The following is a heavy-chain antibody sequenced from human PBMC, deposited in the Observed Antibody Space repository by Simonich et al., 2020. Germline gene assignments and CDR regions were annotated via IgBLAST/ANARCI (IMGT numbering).Heavy chain of an antibody. CDR1: GFPFSSYW. V-gene: IGHV3-74*01. CDR2: INSDGSST. Sequence: EVQLVESGGGLVQPGGSLRLSGAASGFPFSSYWMHWVRQAPGKGLVWVSRINSDGSSTSYADSVKGRFTISRDNAKNTLYLQMNSLRAEDTAVYYCAREAGDLWYFDLWGRGTLVTVSS. J-gene: IGHJ2*01. D-gene: IGHD7-27*01. CDR3: AREAGDLWYFDL.